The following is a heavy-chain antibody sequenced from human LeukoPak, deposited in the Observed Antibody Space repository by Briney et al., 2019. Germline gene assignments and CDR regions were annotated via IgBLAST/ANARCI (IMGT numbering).Heavy chain of an antibody. CDR1: GGSISSSSYY. CDR3: ALIMTTVVN. CDR2: IYYSGST. J-gene: IGHJ4*02. V-gene: IGHV4-39*07. Sequence: SETLSLTCTVSGGSISSSSYYWGWIRQPPGKGLEWIGSIYYSGSTYYNPSLKSRVTISVDTSKNQFSLKLSSVTAADTAVYYCALIMTTVVNWGQGTLVTVSS. D-gene: IGHD4-23*01.